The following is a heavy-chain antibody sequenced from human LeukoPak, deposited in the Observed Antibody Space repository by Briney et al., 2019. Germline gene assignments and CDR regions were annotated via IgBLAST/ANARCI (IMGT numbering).Heavy chain of an antibody. D-gene: IGHD6-13*01. J-gene: IGHJ4*02. CDR2: ISGSSRHK. V-gene: IGHV3-21*01. CDR3: ARTANFAAGYYIGY. Sequence: GGSLRLSCAASGFTFSSYTMNWVRQAPGKGLEWVSSISGSSRHKYYADSVKGRFTISRDNAKNSLYLQMNSLRAEDTAVYYCARTANFAAGYYIGYWGQGTLVTLSS. CDR1: GFTFSSYT.